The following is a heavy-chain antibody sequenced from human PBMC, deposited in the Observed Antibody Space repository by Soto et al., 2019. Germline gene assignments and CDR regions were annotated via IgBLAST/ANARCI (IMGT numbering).Heavy chain of an antibody. D-gene: IGHD2-2*01. CDR3: ARDLVGYCISTSCSYGMDV. J-gene: IGHJ6*02. CDR1: GFTFSSYS. CDR2: ISSSSSYI. V-gene: IGHV3-21*01. Sequence: EVQLVESGGGLVKPGGSLRLSCAASGFTFSSYSMNWVRQAPGKGLEWVSSISSSSSYIYYADSVKGRFTISRDNAKNSLYRQMNGLRAEDTAVYYCARDLVGYCISTSCSYGMDVWGQGTPVTVSS.